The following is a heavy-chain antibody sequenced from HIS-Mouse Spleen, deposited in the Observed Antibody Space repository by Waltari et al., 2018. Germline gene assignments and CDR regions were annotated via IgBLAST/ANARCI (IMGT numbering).Heavy chain of an antibody. D-gene: IGHD6-13*01. J-gene: IGHJ2*01. CDR2: IYYSGVT. Sequence: QLQLQESGPGLVKPSETLSLTCTVSGGSISSSSYYWGWIRQPPGKGLEWIGSIYYSGVTYYNPSLKSRVTISVDTSKNQFSLKLSSVTAADTAVYYCAREIPYSSSWYDWYFDLCGRGTLVTVSS. V-gene: IGHV4-39*07. CDR3: AREIPYSSSWYDWYFDL. CDR1: GGSISSSSYY.